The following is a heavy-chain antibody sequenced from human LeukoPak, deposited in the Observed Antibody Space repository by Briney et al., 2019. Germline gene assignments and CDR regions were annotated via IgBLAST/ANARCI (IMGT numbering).Heavy chain of an antibody. CDR2: IRYDGSNK. V-gene: IGHV3-30*02. J-gene: IGHJ4*02. CDR3: AREGPPYYYGSGSLDY. D-gene: IGHD3-10*01. CDR1: GFTFSSYG. Sequence: GGSLRLSCAASGFTFSSYGMHWVRQAPGKGLEWVAFIRYDGSNKYYADSVKGRFTISRDNAKNSLYLQMNSLRAEDTAVYYCAREGPPYYYGSGSLDYWGQGTLVTVSS.